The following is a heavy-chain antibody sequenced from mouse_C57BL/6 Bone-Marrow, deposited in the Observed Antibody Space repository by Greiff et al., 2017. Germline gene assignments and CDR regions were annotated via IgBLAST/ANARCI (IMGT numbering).Heavy chain of an antibody. Sequence: VQLQQSGAELVRPGASVKLSCTASGFNIKDDYMHWVKQRPEQGLEWIGWIDAENGDTEYASKFQGKATITADTSSNAAYQQLSSLPSEDTAVYYCTTYDYAWFAYWGQGTLVTVSA. CDR1: GFNIKDDY. CDR3: TTYDYAWFAY. D-gene: IGHD2-4*01. V-gene: IGHV14-4*01. CDR2: IDAENGDT. J-gene: IGHJ3*01.